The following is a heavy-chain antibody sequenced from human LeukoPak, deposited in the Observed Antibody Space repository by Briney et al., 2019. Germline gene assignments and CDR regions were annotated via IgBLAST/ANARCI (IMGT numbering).Heavy chain of an antibody. D-gene: IGHD3-22*01. CDR3: ARGRYYYDSRGYYTQYYCDY. Sequence: SQTLSLTCTVSGCSISRDGYYWTWIRQHPGKGLEWIGYIYHSGSTYYNPSLKSRVTLSVDTSRSQFALNLSSVTAADPAVYYCARGRYYYDSRGYYTQYYCDYWGQGTLVTVSS. V-gene: IGHV4-31*03. CDR2: IYHSGST. J-gene: IGHJ4*02. CDR1: GCSISRDGYY.